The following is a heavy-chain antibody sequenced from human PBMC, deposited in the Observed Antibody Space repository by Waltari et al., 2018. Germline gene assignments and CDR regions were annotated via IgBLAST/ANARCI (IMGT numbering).Heavy chain of an antibody. CDR2: IYTSGST. Sequence: QVQLQESGPGLVKPSQTLSLTCTVSGGSISSGSYYWSWIRQPHGKGLEWIGYIYTSGSTNYNPSLKSRVTISVDTSKNQFSLKLSSVTAADTAVYYCAREGVMAAADYYYYYGMDVWGQGTTVTVSS. CDR3: AREGVMAAADYYYYYGMDV. J-gene: IGHJ6*02. D-gene: IGHD6-13*01. V-gene: IGHV4-61*09. CDR1: GGSISSGSYY.